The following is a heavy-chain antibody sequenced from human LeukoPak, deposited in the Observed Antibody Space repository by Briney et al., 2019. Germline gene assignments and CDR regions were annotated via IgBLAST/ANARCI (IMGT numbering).Heavy chain of an antibody. V-gene: IGHV3-48*03. CDR3: ARRRGGGDIFDY. J-gene: IGHJ4*02. Sequence: PGGSLRLSCAASGFIFTNYEVNWVRQPPGKGLEWISYISTSGTTIYYADSVKGRFTISRDNAKNSLYLQLNSLRAEDTAVYYCARRRGGGDIFDYWGQGTLVTVSS. D-gene: IGHD2-21*02. CDR1: GFIFTNYE. CDR2: ISTSGTTI.